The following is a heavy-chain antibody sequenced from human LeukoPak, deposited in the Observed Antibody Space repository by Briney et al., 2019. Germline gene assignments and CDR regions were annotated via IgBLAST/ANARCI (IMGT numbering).Heavy chain of an antibody. Sequence: ASVKVSCKASGYTFTGYFMHWVRQAPGQGLEWMGWINPNVGGTKYARKFQGRVTMTRDTSISTVYMELSRLRSDDTAVYYCARDYSRYFDFWGQGTLVTVSS. D-gene: IGHD4-11*01. V-gene: IGHV1-2*02. CDR2: INPNVGGT. CDR1: GYTFTGYF. CDR3: ARDYSRYFDF. J-gene: IGHJ4*02.